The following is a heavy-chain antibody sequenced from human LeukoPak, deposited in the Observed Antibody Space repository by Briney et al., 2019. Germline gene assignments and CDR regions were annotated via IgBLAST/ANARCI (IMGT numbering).Heavy chain of an antibody. CDR2: ISAYNGNT. CDR1: GYTFTSYG. J-gene: IGHJ6*04. Sequence: ASVKVSCKASGYTFTSYGISWVRQAPGRGLEWMGWISAYNGNTNYAQKLQGRVTMTTDTSTSTAYMELRSLRSDDTAVYYCARRITMVRGVNYYYGMDVWGKGTTVTVSS. V-gene: IGHV1-18*04. CDR3: ARRITMVRGVNYYYGMDV. D-gene: IGHD3-10*01.